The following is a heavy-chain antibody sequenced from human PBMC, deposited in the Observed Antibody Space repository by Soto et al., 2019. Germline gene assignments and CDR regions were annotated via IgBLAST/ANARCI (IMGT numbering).Heavy chain of an antibody. CDR2: IYYSGST. Sequence: SETLSLTCTVPGGSISSHYWSWIRQPPGKGLEWIGYIYYSGSTDYNPSLKSRVTISVDTSKNQFSLKLSSVTAADTAVYYCAREVIWSGYFDYWGQGTMVTVSS. D-gene: IGHD3-3*01. CDR1: GGSISSHY. J-gene: IGHJ4*02. V-gene: IGHV4-59*11. CDR3: AREVIWSGYFDY.